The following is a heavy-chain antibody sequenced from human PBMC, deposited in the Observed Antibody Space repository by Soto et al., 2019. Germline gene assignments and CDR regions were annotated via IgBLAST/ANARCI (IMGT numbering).Heavy chain of an antibody. CDR1: GYTFTGYY. J-gene: IGHJ6*02. CDR3: AREVYSSSSGYYYYGMDV. D-gene: IGHD6-6*01. CDR2: INPNSGGT. Sequence: QVQLVQSGAEVKKPGASVKVSCKASGYTFTGYYMHWVRQAPGQGLEWMGWINPNSGGTNYAQKGQGRVTMTRDTSISTAYMELSRLRSDDTAVYYCAREVYSSSSGYYYYGMDVWGQGTTVTVSS. V-gene: IGHV1-2*02.